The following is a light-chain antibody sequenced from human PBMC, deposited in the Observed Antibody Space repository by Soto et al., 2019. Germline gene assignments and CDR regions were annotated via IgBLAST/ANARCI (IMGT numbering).Light chain of an antibody. J-gene: IGKJ1*01. Sequence: EIVMTQSPATLSVSPGEGATLSCRASQSITTNVAWYQQKPGQAPRLLIYGASTRTTGIPARFSGSGSGTEFTLTISSLQSEDFAVYYCQQYNKGPVTFGQGTKLEIK. CDR2: GAS. V-gene: IGKV3-15*01. CDR1: QSITTN. CDR3: QQYNKGPVT.